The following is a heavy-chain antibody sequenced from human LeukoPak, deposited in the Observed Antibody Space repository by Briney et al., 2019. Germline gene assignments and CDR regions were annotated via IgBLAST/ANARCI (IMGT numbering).Heavy chain of an antibody. CDR2: ISANNGET. CDR1: GYTFTNYG. CDR3: ARVPPSAHQLLSSDY. D-gene: IGHD2-2*01. J-gene: IGHJ4*02. Sequence: ASVMVSCKASGYTFTNYGMSWVRQAPGQGLEWMAWISANNGETRYAQNLQGRVTMTTDTSTSTAYMELRSLRSDDTAVYYCARVPPSAHQLLSSDYWGQGTQVTVSS. V-gene: IGHV1-18*04.